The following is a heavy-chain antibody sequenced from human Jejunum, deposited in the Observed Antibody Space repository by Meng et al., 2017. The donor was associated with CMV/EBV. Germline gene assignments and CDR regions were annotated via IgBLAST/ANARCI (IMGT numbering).Heavy chain of an antibody. Sequence: QVHLQEPGPGLVKPSETLSLTCTVSGGSISGYYWNWIRQPAGKGLEWIGRVYMSGSTNYNPSLRSRVAMSVDTSKTQFSLRLTSVTAADTAVYYCARDRMAAPGTFEYWGQGTLVTVSS. CDR2: VYMSGST. CDR1: GGSISGYY. J-gene: IGHJ4*02. CDR3: ARDRMAAPGTFEY. V-gene: IGHV4-4*07. D-gene: IGHD6-13*01.